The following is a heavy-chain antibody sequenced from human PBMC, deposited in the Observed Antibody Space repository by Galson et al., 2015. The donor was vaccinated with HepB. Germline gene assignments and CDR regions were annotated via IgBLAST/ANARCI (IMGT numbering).Heavy chain of an antibody. CDR1: GYTFTSYA. CDR3: ARVGGIQLWLLGY. Sequence: QSGAEVKKPGESLRVSCKASGYTFTSYAMHWVRQAPGQRLEWMGWINAGNGNTKYSQKFQGRVTITRDTSASTAYMELSSLRSEDTAVYYCARVGGIQLWLLGYWGQGTLVTVSS. J-gene: IGHJ4*02. V-gene: IGHV1-3*01. CDR2: INAGNGNT. D-gene: IGHD5-18*01.